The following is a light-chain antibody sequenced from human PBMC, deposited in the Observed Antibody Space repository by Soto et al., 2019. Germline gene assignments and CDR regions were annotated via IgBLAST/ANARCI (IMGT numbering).Light chain of an antibody. V-gene: IGKV1-8*01. CDR3: QQYYSYPIT. CDR1: QGISSY. Sequence: AIRMTQSPSSFSASTGDRVTITCRASQGISSYLAWYQQKPGKAPKLLLYAASTLQSGVPSRFSGSGSGTDFTLTSSCLQSEDFATYFCQQYYSYPITFGQGTRLEIK. J-gene: IGKJ5*01. CDR2: AAS.